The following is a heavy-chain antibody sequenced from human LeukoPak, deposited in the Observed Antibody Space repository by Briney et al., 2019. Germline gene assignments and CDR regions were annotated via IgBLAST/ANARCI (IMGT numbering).Heavy chain of an antibody. Sequence: SETLSLTCAVYGGSFSGYYWSWIRQPPGKGLEWIGEINHSGSANYNPSLKSRVTISVDTSKNQFSLKLSSVTAADTAVYNCARLFTNYYYYYMDVWGKGTTVTVSS. CDR1: GGSFSGYY. CDR2: INHSGSA. CDR3: ARLFTNYYYYYMDV. J-gene: IGHJ6*03. V-gene: IGHV4-34*01. D-gene: IGHD3-10*02.